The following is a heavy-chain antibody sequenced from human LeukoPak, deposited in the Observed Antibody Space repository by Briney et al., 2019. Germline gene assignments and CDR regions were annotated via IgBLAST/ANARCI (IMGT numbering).Heavy chain of an antibody. CDR2: IKQDGSEK. D-gene: IGHD3-3*01. J-gene: IGHJ5*02. CDR1: GFTFSGYW. V-gene: IGHV3-7*01. Sequence: GGSLRLSCAASGFTFSGYWMSWVPRAPGKGLEGVANIKQDGSEKYYVDSVKGRFTISRDNAKNSLYLQMNSLRAEDTAVYYCARGGRFLEAHWFDPWGQGTLVTVSS. CDR3: ARGGRFLEAHWFDP.